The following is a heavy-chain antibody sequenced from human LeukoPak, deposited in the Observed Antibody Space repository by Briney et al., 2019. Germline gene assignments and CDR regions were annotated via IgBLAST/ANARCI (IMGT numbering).Heavy chain of an antibody. D-gene: IGHD3-10*01. CDR3: TRVGRLWFGELSFFDY. CDR1: GFTLGDYA. Sequence: GGSLRLSCTASGFTLGDYAMSWVRQAPGKGLEWVGFIRSKAYGGTTEYAASVKGRFTISRDDSKSIAYLQMNSLKTEDTAVYYCTRVGRLWFGELSFFDYWGQGTLVTVSS. CDR2: IRSKAYGGTT. J-gene: IGHJ4*02. V-gene: IGHV3-49*04.